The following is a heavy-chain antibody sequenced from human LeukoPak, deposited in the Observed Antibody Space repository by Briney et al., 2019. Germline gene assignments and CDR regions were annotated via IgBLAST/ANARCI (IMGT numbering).Heavy chain of an antibody. V-gene: IGHV3-23*01. CDR3: ARETTVTFPDAFDI. CDR2: ISGSGGNT. Sequence: LTGGSLRLSCAASGFTFSSYAMSWVRRAPGKGLEWVSAISGSGGNTYYADSVKGRFTISRDNSKNTLYLHMNSLRAEDTAVYYCARETTVTFPDAFDIWGQGTMVTVSS. CDR1: GFTFSSYA. D-gene: IGHD4-17*01. J-gene: IGHJ3*02.